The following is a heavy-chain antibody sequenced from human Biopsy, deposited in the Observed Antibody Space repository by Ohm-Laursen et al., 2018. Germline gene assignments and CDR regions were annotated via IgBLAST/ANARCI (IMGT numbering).Heavy chain of an antibody. CDR2: ISDGGTTI. D-gene: IGHD4-23*01. CDR3: ARDTRWSPHGMDV. CDR1: GFPFSDYY. Sequence: GSLRLSCAASGFPFSDYYMRWIRQAPGKGLDWVSYISDGGTTIYYADSVKGRFTISRDNAKKSLYLQMNSLRAEDTAVYYCARDTRWSPHGMDVWGQGTTVTVSS. J-gene: IGHJ6*02. V-gene: IGHV3-11*01.